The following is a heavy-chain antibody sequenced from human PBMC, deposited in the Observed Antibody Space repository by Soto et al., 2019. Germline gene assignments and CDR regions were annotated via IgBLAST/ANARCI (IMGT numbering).Heavy chain of an antibody. CDR2: INHSGST. J-gene: IGHJ5*02. D-gene: IGHD2-15*01. V-gene: IGHV4-34*01. CDR1: GGSFSGYY. CDR3: ARGLAAAYNWLDP. Sequence: SETLSLTCAVYGGSFSGYYWSWIRQPPGKGLEWIGEINHSGSTNYNPSLKSRVTISVDTSKNQFSLKLSSVTAADTAVYYCARGLAAAYNWLDPWGQGTLVTVSS.